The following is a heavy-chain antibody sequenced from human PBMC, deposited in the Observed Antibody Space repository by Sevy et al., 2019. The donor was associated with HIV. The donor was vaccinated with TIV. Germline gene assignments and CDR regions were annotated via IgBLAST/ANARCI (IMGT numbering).Heavy chain of an antibody. J-gene: IGHJ4*02. CDR1: GYTFTDYY. CDR2: INPKSGGT. Sequence: ASVKVSCKASGYTFTDYYMHWVRQVPGQGLEWMGRINPKSGGTNYAQKFQGRVTMTRDTSISTAYMELSRLRSDDTAVYYCARYCSSTSCYAPPFDYWGQGTLVTVSS. CDR3: ARYCSSTSCYAPPFDY. D-gene: IGHD2-2*01. V-gene: IGHV1-2*06.